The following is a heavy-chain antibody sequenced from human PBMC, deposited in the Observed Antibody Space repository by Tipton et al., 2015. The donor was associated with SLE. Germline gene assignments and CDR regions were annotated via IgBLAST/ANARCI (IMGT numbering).Heavy chain of an antibody. CDR2: IYYSGST. V-gene: IGHV4-39*07. J-gene: IGHJ6*02. CDR3: ARPERGVRLGMDV. Sequence: TLSLTCTVSGGSISSSSYYWGWIRQPPGKGLEWIGSIYYSGSTYYNPSLKSRVTISVDTSKNQFSLKLSSVTAADTAVYYCARPERGVRLGMDVWGQGTTVTVSS. CDR1: GGSISSSSYY. D-gene: IGHD3-10*01.